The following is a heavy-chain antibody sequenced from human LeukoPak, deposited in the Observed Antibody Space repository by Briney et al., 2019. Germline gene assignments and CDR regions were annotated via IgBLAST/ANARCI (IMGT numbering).Heavy chain of an antibody. D-gene: IGHD3-3*01. CDR3: ARDPGPRITIFGVATPGYFDY. Sequence: SETLSLTCAVYGVSFSGYYWSWIRQPPGKGLEWIGEINHSGSTNYNPSLKSRVTISVDTSKNQFSLKLSSVTAADTAVYYCARDPGPRITIFGVATPGYFDYWGQGTLVTVSS. J-gene: IGHJ4*02. CDR1: GVSFSGYY. CDR2: INHSGST. V-gene: IGHV4-34*01.